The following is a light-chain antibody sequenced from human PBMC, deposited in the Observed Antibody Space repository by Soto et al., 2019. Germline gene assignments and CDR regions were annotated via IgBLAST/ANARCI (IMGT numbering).Light chain of an antibody. CDR3: QAWDNSVI. V-gene: IGLV3-1*01. CDR1: KLGAKY. Sequence: SYELTQPPSVSVSTGQTTTMTCSGDKLGAKYVCWYQQKPGQSPVLVIYDDNKRPSGIPERFSGSNSGNTATLTISGTQALDEADYFCQAWDNSVIFGGGTKLTVL. CDR2: DDN. J-gene: IGLJ2*01.